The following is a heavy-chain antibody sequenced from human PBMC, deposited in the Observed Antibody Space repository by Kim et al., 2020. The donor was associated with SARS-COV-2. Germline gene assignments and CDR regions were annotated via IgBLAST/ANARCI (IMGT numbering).Heavy chain of an antibody. V-gene: IGHV3-33*01. D-gene: IGHD4-17*01. CDR3: ASRVYGDSDAFDI. Sequence: YADSVKGRFNIARDNSKNTLYLQMNSLRAEDTAVYYCASRVYGDSDAFDIWGQGTMVTVSS. J-gene: IGHJ3*02.